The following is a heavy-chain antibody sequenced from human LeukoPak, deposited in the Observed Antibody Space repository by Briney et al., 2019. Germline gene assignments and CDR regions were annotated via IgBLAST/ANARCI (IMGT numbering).Heavy chain of an antibody. Sequence: PGGSQRLSRAASGFSFSTYAMSWVRQAPGKGLEWVSGISGSGVDTHYADSVKGRFRISRDNSKNTLCLQLNSLRAEDTAVYYCASGTYRLGDYWGLGTLVTVSS. CDR2: ISGSGVDT. CDR1: GFSFSTYA. V-gene: IGHV3-23*01. CDR3: ASGTYRLGDY. D-gene: IGHD3-10*01. J-gene: IGHJ4*02.